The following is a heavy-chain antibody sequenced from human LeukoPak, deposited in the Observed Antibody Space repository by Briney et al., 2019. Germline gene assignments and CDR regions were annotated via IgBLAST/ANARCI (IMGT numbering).Heavy chain of an antibody. CDR2: IYTSGST. CDR3: ARHQGDYGDYVMPFGYPGLGGGGYYYGMDV. Sequence: SETLSLTCTVSGGSISSYYWSWIRQPAGKGLEWIGRIYTSGSTNYNPSLKSRVTMSVDTSKNQFSLKLSSVTAADTAVYYCARHQGDYGDYVMPFGYPGLGGGGYYYGMDVWGQGTTVTVSS. V-gene: IGHV4-4*07. CDR1: GGSISSYY. J-gene: IGHJ6*02. D-gene: IGHD4-17*01.